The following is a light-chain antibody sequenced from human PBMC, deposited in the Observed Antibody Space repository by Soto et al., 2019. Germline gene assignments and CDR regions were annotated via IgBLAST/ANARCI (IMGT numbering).Light chain of an antibody. CDR3: QQYENLPFT. CDR1: QSISTN. V-gene: IGKV1-33*01. CDR2: DAS. Sequence: DIQMTQPPSSLSASVGDRVTITCRASQSISTNLIWYQQKPGEAPKPLIYDASNLERGVPSRFSGSGSGTEFTFTISSLQPEDIATYYCQQYENLPFTFGPGTKVDIK. J-gene: IGKJ3*01.